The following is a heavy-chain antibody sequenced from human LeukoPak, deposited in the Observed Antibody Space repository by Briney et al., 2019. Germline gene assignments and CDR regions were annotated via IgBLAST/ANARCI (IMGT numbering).Heavy chain of an antibody. CDR3: ARGRRRGLVRGLET. CDR1: GGSFSGYY. Sequence: PSETLSLTCAVYGGSFSGYYWSWIRQPPGKGLEWIGEINHSGSTNYNPSLKSRVTISVDTSKNQFSLKLSSVAAADTAVYYCARGRRRGLVRGLETWGQGTLVTVSS. D-gene: IGHD3-10*01. V-gene: IGHV4-34*01. J-gene: IGHJ4*02. CDR2: INHSGST.